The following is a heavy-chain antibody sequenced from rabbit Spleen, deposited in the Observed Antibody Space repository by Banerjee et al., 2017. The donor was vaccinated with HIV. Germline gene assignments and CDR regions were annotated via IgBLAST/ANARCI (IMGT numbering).Heavy chain of an antibody. CDR1: GVSLNDKDV. CDR2: SNTVTGKT. V-gene: IGHV1S45*01. J-gene: IGHJ4*01. D-gene: IGHD1-1*01. Sequence: EQLEESGGGLVKPEGSLTLTCKASGVSLNDKDVMCWVRQAPGKGLEWIACSNTVTGKTVSASWPKGLFSISKTSSTTVTLQMTSLTAADTATYFCARGDDDSGAYIDVYFYLWGQGTLVTVS. CDR3: ARGDDDSGAYIDVYFYL.